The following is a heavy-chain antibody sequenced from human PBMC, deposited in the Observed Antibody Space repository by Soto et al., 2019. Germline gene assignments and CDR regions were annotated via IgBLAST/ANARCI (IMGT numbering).Heavy chain of an antibody. V-gene: IGHV5-51*01. CDR2: IYPGDSDT. J-gene: IGHJ5*02. CDR3: ARGGWLEVPAAIPFDP. Sequence: GESLKISCKGSGYSFTSYWIGWVRQMPGKDLEWMGIIYPGDSDTRYSPSFQGQVTISADKSISTAYLQWSSLKASDTAMYYCARGGWLEVPAAIPFDPWGQGTLVTVSS. D-gene: IGHD2-2*02. CDR1: GYSFTSYW.